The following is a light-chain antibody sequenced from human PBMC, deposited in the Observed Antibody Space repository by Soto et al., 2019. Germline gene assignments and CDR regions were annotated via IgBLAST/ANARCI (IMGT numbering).Light chain of an antibody. CDR2: KAS. CDR3: QQYNSYPT. J-gene: IGKJ1*01. CDR1: QSISSW. Sequence: DIQMTQSPSTLSASVGDRVTITCRASQSISSWLAWYQQKPGKAPKLLIYKASSLESGIPSRFSGSGSGTAFTLTISSLPPDDFATYYCQQYNSYPTFGQGTKVDIK. V-gene: IGKV1-5*03.